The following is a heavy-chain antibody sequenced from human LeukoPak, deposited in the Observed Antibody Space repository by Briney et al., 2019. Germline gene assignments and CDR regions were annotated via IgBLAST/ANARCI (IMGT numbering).Heavy chain of an antibody. D-gene: IGHD3-22*01. Sequence: SETLSLTCTVSGGSISSGSYYWSWIRQPAGKGLEWIGRIYTSGSTNYNPSLKSRVTISVDTSKNQFSLKLSSVTAADTAVYYCARGENYYDNSGYDYWGQGTLVTVSS. J-gene: IGHJ4*02. CDR3: ARGENYYDNSGYDY. CDR2: IYTSGST. CDR1: GGSISSGSYY. V-gene: IGHV4-61*02.